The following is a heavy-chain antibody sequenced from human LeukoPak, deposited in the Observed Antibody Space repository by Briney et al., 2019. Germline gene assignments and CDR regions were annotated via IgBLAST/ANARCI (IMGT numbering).Heavy chain of an antibody. CDR2: ISYDGSNK. CDR3: AKDSVVWFGERYFDY. V-gene: IGHV3-30*18. Sequence: GRSLRLSCAASGFTFGSYGMHWVRQAPGKGPEWVAVISYDGSNKYYADSVKGRFTISRDNSKNTLYLQMNSLRAEDTAVYYCAKDSVVWFGERYFDYWGQGTLVTVSS. J-gene: IGHJ4*02. D-gene: IGHD3-10*01. CDR1: GFTFGSYG.